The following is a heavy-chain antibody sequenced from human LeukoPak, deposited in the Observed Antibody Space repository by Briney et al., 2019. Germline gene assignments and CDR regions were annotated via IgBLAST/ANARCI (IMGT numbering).Heavy chain of an antibody. J-gene: IGHJ6*02. CDR3: AKDLLLFRGYYYYGMDV. V-gene: IGHV3-30*02. D-gene: IGHD2-15*01. Sequence: GGSLSLSCAASGFTFSSYGMHWVRQAPGKGLEWVAFIRYDGSNKYYADSVKGRFTISRDNSKNTLYLQMNSLRAEDTAVYYCAKDLLLFRGYYYYGMDVWGQGTTVTVSS. CDR2: IRYDGSNK. CDR1: GFTFSSYG.